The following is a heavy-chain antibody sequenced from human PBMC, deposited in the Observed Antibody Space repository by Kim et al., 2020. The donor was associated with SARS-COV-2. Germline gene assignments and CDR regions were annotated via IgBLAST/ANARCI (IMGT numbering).Heavy chain of an antibody. CDR3: ARGAGGIVVVPAAVDAFDI. CDR2: IYYSVST. CDR1: GGSISSYY. J-gene: IGHJ3*02. Sequence: SETLSLTCTVSGGSISSYYWSWIRQPPGKGLEWIGYIYYSVSTNYYPSLKSRVTISVDTSKNQFSLKLSSVTAADTAVYYCARGAGGIVVVPAAVDAFDIWGQGTMVTVSS. D-gene: IGHD2-2*01. V-gene: IGHV4-59*01.